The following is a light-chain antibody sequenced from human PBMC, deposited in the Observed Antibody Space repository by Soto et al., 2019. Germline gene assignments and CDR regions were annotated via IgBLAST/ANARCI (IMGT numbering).Light chain of an antibody. Sequence: QSALTQPASVSGSPGQSITISCTGTSSDVGGYNYVSWYQHHPGKAPKLMIYDVTDRPSGVSSRFSGSKSGNTASLTISGLQAEDEADYYCSSYTGSSTLNVFGTGTKLTVL. V-gene: IGLV2-14*03. J-gene: IGLJ1*01. CDR2: DVT. CDR3: SSYTGSSTLNV. CDR1: SSDVGGYNY.